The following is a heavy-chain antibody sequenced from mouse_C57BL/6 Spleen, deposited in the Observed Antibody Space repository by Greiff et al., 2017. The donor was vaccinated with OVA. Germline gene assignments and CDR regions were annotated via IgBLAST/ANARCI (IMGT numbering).Heavy chain of an antibody. CDR1: GYTFTSYW. Sequence: VQLQQPGAELVKPGASVKLSCKASGYTFTSYWMQWVKQRPGQGLEWIGQIDPSDSYTNYNQKFKGKATLTVDTSSSTADMQHSSITSEDSAVYYCARRAPGWYFDVWGTGTTVTGSS. CDR3: ARRAPGWYFDV. V-gene: IGHV1-50*01. J-gene: IGHJ1*03. CDR2: IDPSDSYT.